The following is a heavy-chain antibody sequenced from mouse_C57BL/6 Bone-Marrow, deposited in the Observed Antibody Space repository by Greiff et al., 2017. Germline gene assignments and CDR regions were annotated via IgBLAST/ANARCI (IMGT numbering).Heavy chain of an antibody. J-gene: IGHJ3*01. V-gene: IGHV1-69*01. Sequence: QVQLQQPGAELVMPGASVKLSCKASGYTFTSYWMHWVKQRPGQGLEWIGEIDPSDSYTNYNQKFKGKATLTVDTASSTAYMQRSSLTSEDSAVYYCANPLAYWGQGTLVTVSA. CDR3: ANPLAY. CDR1: GYTFTSYW. CDR2: IDPSDSYT.